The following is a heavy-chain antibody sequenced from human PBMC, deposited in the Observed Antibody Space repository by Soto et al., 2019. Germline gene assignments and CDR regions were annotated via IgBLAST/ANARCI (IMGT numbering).Heavy chain of an antibody. CDR2: INHSGST. CDR1: GGSFSGYY. V-gene: IGHV4-34*01. Sequence: TPSLTCAVYGGSFSGYYWSWIRQPPGKGLEWIGGINHSGSTNYNPSLKSRVTISVDTSKNQFSLKLSSVTAADTAVYYCARVDKYDFWSGYWDGYYYYMAVWGKCTTVPGS. J-gene: IGHJ6*03. CDR3: ARVDKYDFWSGYWDGYYYYMAV. D-gene: IGHD3-3*01.